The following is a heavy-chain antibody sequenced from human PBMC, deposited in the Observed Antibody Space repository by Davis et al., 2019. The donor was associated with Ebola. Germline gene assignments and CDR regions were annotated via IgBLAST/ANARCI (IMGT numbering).Heavy chain of an antibody. CDR2: INAGNGDT. J-gene: IGHJ6*02. Sequence: ASVKVSCKASGYIFTSYAIHWVRQPPGQRLEWMGWINAGNGDTKYSQKFRGRVTITRDTSASTAYMELSSLRSEDTAVYYCARGDFDYYYGMDVWGQGTTVTVSS. CDR1: GYIFTSYA. V-gene: IGHV1-3*01. CDR3: ARGDFDYYYGMDV.